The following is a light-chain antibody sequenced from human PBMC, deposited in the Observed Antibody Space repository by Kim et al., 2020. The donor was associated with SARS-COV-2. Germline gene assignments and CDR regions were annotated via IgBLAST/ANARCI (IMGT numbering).Light chain of an antibody. J-gene: IGKJ4*01. Sequence: DIQMTQSPSSLSASVGDRVTITCRASQDISRYLNWYKQKPGKAPKLLIYTASSLQSGVPSRFTGSGSETDFTLTISRLEPEDFGVYYCQQYDNSNLSFGGGTKVDIK. CDR2: TAS. CDR3: QQYDNSNLS. CDR1: QDISRY. V-gene: IGKV1-39*01.